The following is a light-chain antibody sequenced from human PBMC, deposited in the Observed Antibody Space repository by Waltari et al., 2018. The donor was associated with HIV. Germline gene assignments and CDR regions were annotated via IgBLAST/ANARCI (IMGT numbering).Light chain of an antibody. J-gene: IGLJ2*01. CDR2: EVS. Sequence: QSALTQPAPASGSPGQSLTISCAGTSRYVGSYNYVSWYQQHPDTAPKLMIYEVSNRPSGVSNRFSGSKSGNTASLTISGLQAEDEADYYCSSYTTTRTLVFGGGTKLTVL. V-gene: IGLV2-14*01. CDR1: SRYVGSYNY. CDR3: SSYTTTRTLV.